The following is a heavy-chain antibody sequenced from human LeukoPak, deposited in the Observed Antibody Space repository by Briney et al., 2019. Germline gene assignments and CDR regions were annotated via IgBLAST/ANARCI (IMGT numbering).Heavy chain of an antibody. CDR2: ISSSSSTI. CDR3: ARGLIAVAGTLVY. CDR1: GFTFSSYS. J-gene: IGHJ4*02. D-gene: IGHD6-19*01. Sequence: GGSLTLSCAASGFTFSSYSMNWVRQAPGKGLEWVSYISSSSSTIYYADSVKGRFTISRDNAKNSLYLQMNSLRAEDTAVYYCARGLIAVAGTLVYWGQGTLVTVSS. V-gene: IGHV3-48*01.